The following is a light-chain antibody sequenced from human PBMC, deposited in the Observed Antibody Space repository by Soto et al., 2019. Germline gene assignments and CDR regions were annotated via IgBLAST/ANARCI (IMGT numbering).Light chain of an antibody. CDR3: QQYNTYSRT. CDR1: QSISTW. CDR2: KAS. V-gene: IGKV1-5*03. Sequence: DIQMTQSPSTLCASVGDRVTITCRASQSISTWLAWYQQKPGKAPKVLIYKASTLESGVPSRFSGSGSGTELTLTISSLQPDDFATYYCQQYNTYSRTFGQGTKLEIK. J-gene: IGKJ1*01.